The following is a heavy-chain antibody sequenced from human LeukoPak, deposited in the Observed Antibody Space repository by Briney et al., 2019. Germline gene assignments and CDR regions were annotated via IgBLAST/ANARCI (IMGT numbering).Heavy chain of an antibody. V-gene: IGHV1-69*06. CDR2: IIPIFGTA. Sequence: SVKVSCKASGGTFSSYAISWVRQAPGQGLEWMGRIIPIFGTANYAQKFQGRVTITADKSTSTAYMELSSLRSEDTAVYYCALRSMLWFGESGVWFDPWGQGTLATVSS. CDR1: GGTFSSYA. CDR3: ALRSMLWFGESGVWFDP. D-gene: IGHD3-10*01. J-gene: IGHJ5*02.